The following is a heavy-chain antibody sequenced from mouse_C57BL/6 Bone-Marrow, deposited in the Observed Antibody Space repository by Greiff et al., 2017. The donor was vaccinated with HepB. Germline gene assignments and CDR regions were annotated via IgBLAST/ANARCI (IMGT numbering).Heavy chain of an antibody. CDR2: IYPGSGNT. J-gene: IGHJ4*01. CDR3: ARGGLRYAMDY. Sequence: QVQLKESVAELVRPGASVKLSCKASGYTFTDYYINWVKQRPGQGLEWIARIYPGSGNTYYNEKFKGKATLTAEKSSSTAYMQLSSLTSEDSAVYFCARGGLRYAMDYWGQGTSVTVSS. CDR1: GYTFTDYY. D-gene: IGHD1-1*01. V-gene: IGHV1-76*01.